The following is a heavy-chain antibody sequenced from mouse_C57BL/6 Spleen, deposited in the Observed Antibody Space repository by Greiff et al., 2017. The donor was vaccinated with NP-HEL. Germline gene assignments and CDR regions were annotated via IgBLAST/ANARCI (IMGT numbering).Heavy chain of an antibody. CDR1: GYSITSCYD. CDR3: ARRLCWYFDV. Sequence: DVKLQQSGPGMVKPSQSLSLTCTVTGYSITSCYDWHWIRHFPGNNLEWMGYISYSGSTNYNPSFKSRTSITHDTSKNHFYLKLSAVTTEDTATYCCARRLCWYFDVWGTGTTVTVSS. D-gene: IGHD1-2*01. V-gene: IGHV3-1*01. CDR2: ISYSGST. J-gene: IGHJ1*03.